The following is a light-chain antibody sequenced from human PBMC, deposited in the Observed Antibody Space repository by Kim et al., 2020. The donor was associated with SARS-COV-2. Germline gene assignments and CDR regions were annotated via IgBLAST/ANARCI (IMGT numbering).Light chain of an antibody. CDR2: DTS. J-gene: IGKJ2*01. V-gene: IGKV3-11*01. CDR1: QSVTSY. Sequence: SPGERATLSCRASQSVTSYLAWYQQKPGQAPRLLIYDTSNRATGIPARFSGSGSGTDFTLTISSLEPEDIAVYYCQQRNNWPHMYTFGQGTKLEIK. CDR3: QQRNNWPHMYT.